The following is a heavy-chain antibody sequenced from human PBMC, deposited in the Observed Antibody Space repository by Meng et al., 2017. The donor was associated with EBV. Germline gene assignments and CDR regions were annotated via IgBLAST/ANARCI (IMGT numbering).Heavy chain of an antibody. J-gene: IGHJ5*02. CDR1: GYTFTGYY. CDR2: INPNSGGT. V-gene: IGHV1-2*06. Sequence: QVQLGDAGAEVTKPGASVKVSCKASGYTFTGYYMHWVRQAPGQGLEWMGRINPNSGGTNYAQKFQGRVTMTRDTSISTAYMELSRLRSDDTAVYYCAKGADLAAAGTFWFDPWGQGTLVTVSS. D-gene: IGHD6-13*01. CDR3: AKGADLAAAGTFWFDP.